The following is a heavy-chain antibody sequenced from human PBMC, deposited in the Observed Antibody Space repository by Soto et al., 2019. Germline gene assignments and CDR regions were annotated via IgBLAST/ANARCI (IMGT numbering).Heavy chain of an antibody. Sequence: GGSLRLSCAASGFTFSSYAMSWVRQAPGKGLEWVSAISGSGGSTYYADSVKGRFTISRDNSKNTLYLQMNSLRAEDTAVYYCAKRKPLRFLEWLLPYSSSWPLDYWGQGTLVTVSS. D-gene: IGHD3-3*01. J-gene: IGHJ4*02. CDR2: ISGSGGST. CDR3: AKRKPLRFLEWLLPYSSSWPLDY. V-gene: IGHV3-23*01. CDR1: GFTFSSYA.